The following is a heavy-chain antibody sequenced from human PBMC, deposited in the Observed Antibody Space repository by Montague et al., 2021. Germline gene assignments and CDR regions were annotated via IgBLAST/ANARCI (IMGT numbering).Heavy chain of an antibody. CDR3: ARGSYGPDGFDI. J-gene: IGHJ3*02. CDR1: GGSISNYY. Sequence: SETLSLTCTVSGGSISNYYWSWIRQPPGKGLEWIGCIYNSGSTNYNPSLKSRVTISLDTSKNQFSLKLNSVTAADTAVYYCARGSYGPDGFDIWGQGTMVTVSS. CDR2: IYNSGST. V-gene: IGHV4-59*01. D-gene: IGHD5-18*01.